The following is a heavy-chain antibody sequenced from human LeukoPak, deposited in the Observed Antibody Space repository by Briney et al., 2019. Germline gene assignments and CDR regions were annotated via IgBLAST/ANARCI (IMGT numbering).Heavy chain of an antibody. Sequence: GGSLRLSCAASGFTVSNNYMNWVRQAPGKGLEWVANIKDDGSEKYYVDSLKGRFTISRDNAKNSLYLQMNSLRAEDTAVYYCARAGTVTTGNVDWGQGTLVTVSS. V-gene: IGHV3-7*01. CDR2: IKDDGSEK. D-gene: IGHD4-17*01. J-gene: IGHJ4*02. CDR1: GFTVSNNY. CDR3: ARAGTVTTGNVD.